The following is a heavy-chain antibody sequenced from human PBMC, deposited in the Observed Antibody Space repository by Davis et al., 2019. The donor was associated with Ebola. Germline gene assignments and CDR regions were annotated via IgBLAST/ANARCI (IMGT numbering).Heavy chain of an antibody. D-gene: IGHD3-22*01. CDR1: GFTFSSYA. CDR3: ARDGSNYDVDY. CDR2: IRSEATSQ. J-gene: IGHJ4*02. V-gene: IGHV3-30*02. Sequence: PGGSLRLSCAASGFTFSSYAMHCVRQAPGNFLHLVAFIRSEATSQDYGKSVQGRFFISRDDSKNTLYLQMNSLRVDDTAVYFCARDGSNYDVDYWGQGTLVTVSA.